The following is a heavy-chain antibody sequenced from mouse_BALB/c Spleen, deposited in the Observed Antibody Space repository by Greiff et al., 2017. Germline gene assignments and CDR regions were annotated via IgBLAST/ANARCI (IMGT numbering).Heavy chain of an antibody. CDR3: TRSGYFYAMDY. J-gene: IGHJ4*01. D-gene: IGHD2-3*01. V-gene: IGHV1S81*02. Sequence: QVQLQQPGAELVKPGASVKLSCKASGYTFTSYYMYWVKQRPGQGLEWIGGINPSNGGTNFNEKFKSKATLTVDKSSSTAYMQLSSLTSEDSAVYYCTRSGYFYAMDYWGQGTSVTVSS. CDR2: INPSNGGT. CDR1: GYTFTSYY.